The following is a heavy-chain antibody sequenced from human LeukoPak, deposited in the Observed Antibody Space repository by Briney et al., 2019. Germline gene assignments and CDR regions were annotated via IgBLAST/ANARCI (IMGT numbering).Heavy chain of an antibody. J-gene: IGHJ4*02. CDR3: ARDLPTYYDFWSGYYPTSYFDY. CDR1: GDSVSSNSAA. D-gene: IGHD3-3*01. CDR2: TYYRSKWYN. V-gene: IGHV6-1*01. Sequence: SQTLSLTCAISGDSVSSNSAAWNWIRQSPSRGLEWLGRTYYRSKWYNDYAVSVKSRITINPDTSKNQFSLQLNSVTPEDTAVYYRARDLPTYYDFWSGYYPTSYFDYWGQGTLVTVSS.